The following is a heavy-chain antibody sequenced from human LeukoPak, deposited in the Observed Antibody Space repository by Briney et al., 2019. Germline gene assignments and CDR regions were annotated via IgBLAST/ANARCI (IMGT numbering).Heavy chain of an antibody. V-gene: IGHV3-23*01. CDR2: ISNTGGST. CDR1: GFSFNTYA. D-gene: IGHD6-25*01. Sequence: GGSLRLSCAASGFSFNTYAMSWVRQAPGKGLEWVSAISNTGGSTYYADSVKGRFTISRDLSTNTLYLQMNSLTTEDTAMYFCARRPVAAEYFQHWGQGTLVTVSS. J-gene: IGHJ1*01. CDR3: ARRPVAAEYFQH.